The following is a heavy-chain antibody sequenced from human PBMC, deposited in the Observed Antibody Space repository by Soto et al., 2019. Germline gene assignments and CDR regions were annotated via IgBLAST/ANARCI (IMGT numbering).Heavy chain of an antibody. CDR1: GYTFTGYY. Sequence: ASVKVSCKASGYTFTGYYMHWVRQAPGQGLEWMGWINPNSGGTNYAQKFQGWVTMTRDTSISAAYMELSRLRSDDTAVYYCAREVYSGYDGRSGFDYWGQGTLVTVSS. D-gene: IGHD5-12*01. CDR2: INPNSGGT. CDR3: AREVYSGYDGRSGFDY. V-gene: IGHV1-2*04. J-gene: IGHJ4*02.